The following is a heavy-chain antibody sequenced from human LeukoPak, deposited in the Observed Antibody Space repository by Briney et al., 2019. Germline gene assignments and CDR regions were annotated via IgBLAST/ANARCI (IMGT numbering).Heavy chain of an antibody. D-gene: IGHD2-2*01. CDR1: GGSFSGYY. J-gene: IGHJ4*02. CDR3: ARHVWVVAAGI. CDR2: INHSGST. V-gene: IGHV4-34*01. Sequence: SETLSLTCAVYGGSFSGYYWSWIRQPPGKGLEWIGEINHSGSTNYNPSLKSRVTISVDTSKNQFSLKLSSVTAADTAVYYCARHVWVVAAGIWGQGTLVTVSS.